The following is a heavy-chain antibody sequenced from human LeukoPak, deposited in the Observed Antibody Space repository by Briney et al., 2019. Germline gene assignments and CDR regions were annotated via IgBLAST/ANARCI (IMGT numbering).Heavy chain of an antibody. V-gene: IGHV4-61*02. D-gene: IGHD1-14*01. CDR1: GGSISSGSYY. J-gene: IGHJ4*02. Sequence: SETLSLTCTVSGGSISSGSYYWSWIRQPAGKGLEWIGRIYTSGSTNYNPSLKSRVTISVDTSKNQFSLKLSSVTAADTAVYYCARSGGEAPRSRTHYDYWGQGTLVTVSS. CDR3: ARSGGEAPRSRTHYDY. CDR2: IYTSGST.